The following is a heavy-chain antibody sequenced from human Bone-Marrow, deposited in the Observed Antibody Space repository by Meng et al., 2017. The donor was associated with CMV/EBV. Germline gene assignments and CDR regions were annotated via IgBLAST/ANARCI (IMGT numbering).Heavy chain of an antibody. Sequence: GESLKISCVASGVTFSSYSMNWVRQTPGKGLEWVSSISSSSTSIYYAASVKGRFTISRDNAKNSLYLQMNSLRAEDTAVYYCARDGIPSRDDAFDIWGQGTMVAVSS. J-gene: IGHJ3*02. CDR2: ISSSSTSI. CDR1: GVTFSSYS. V-gene: IGHV3-21*01. CDR3: ARDGIPSRDDAFDI. D-gene: IGHD1-14*01.